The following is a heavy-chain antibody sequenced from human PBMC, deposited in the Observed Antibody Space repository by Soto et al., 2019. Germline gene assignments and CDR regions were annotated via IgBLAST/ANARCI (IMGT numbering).Heavy chain of an antibody. D-gene: IGHD6-6*01. J-gene: IGHJ4*02. CDR1: GGSISSGGYY. V-gene: IGHV4-31*03. Sequence: SETLSLTCTVSGGSISSGGYYGSWIRRHPGKGLEWNGYIYYSGSTYYNPSLKSGVPISVDTSKNHFSLKLSSVAAADTAVYYCARDGRGYSSSSGRYFDYWGQGTLVTVSS. CDR2: IYYSGST. CDR3: ARDGRGYSSSSGRYFDY.